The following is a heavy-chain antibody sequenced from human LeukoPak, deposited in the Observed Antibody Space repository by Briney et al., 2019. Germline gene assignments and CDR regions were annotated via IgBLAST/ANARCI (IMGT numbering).Heavy chain of an antibody. Sequence: SVKVSCKASGGTFSSYAISWVRQAPGQGLEWMGGIMPMFGKTNYAQKFQGRVTTTADKATSTAYMELSSLRSEDTAVYYRAGGRTDIVVVPATLRNYYFDYWGQGTLVTVSS. CDR3: AGGRTDIVVVPATLRNYYFDY. CDR2: IMPMFGKT. J-gene: IGHJ4*02. D-gene: IGHD2-2*01. V-gene: IGHV1-69*06. CDR1: GGTFSSYA.